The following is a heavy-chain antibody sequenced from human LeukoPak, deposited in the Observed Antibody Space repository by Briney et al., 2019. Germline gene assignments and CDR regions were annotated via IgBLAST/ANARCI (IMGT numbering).Heavy chain of an antibody. D-gene: IGHD4-17*01. J-gene: IGHJ3*02. V-gene: IGHV4-39*01. CDR3: ARRYYGDYSDAFDI. Sequence: SETLSLTCTVSGGSISSSSYYWGWIRQPPGKGLEWIGSIYYSGSTYYNPSLKSRVTISVDTSKNQFSLKLSSVTAADTAVYYCARRYYGDYSDAFDIWGQGTMVTVSS. CDR1: GGSISSSSYY. CDR2: IYYSGST.